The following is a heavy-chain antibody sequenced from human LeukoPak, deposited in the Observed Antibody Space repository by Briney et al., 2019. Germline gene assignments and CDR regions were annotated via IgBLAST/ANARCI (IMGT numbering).Heavy chain of an antibody. V-gene: IGHV1-2*02. CDR1: GYTFTAYY. CDR2: VSPNNGGT. Sequence: ASVKVSCRASGYTFTAYYIHWVRQAPGQRLEWMGWVSPNNGGTNYAQKFQGRVTMTRDTSISTLYMDLNSLRSDDTAVYYCARSDVLYASQGEARYFNHWGQGTLVTVSS. J-gene: IGHJ4*02. D-gene: IGHD3-16*01. CDR3: ARSDVLYASQGEARYFNH.